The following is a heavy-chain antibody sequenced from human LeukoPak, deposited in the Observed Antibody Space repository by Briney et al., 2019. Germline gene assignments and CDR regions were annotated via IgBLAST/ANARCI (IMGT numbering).Heavy chain of an antibody. Sequence: SETLSLTCTVSGGSISSSSYYWGWIRQPPGKGLEWIGSIYYSGSTYYNPSLKSRVTISVDTSKDQFSLKLSSVTAADTAVYYCARDRSSSSTYYYYYYMDVWGKGPRSPSP. CDR2: IYYSGST. V-gene: IGHV4-39*07. D-gene: IGHD6-6*01. CDR3: ARDRSSSSTYYYYYYMDV. CDR1: GGSISSSSYY. J-gene: IGHJ6*03.